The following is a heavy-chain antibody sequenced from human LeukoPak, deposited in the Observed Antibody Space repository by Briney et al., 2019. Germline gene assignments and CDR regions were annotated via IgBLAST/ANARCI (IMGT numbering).Heavy chain of an antibody. J-gene: IGHJ3*02. CDR1: GFTFSSYW. D-gene: IGHD5-12*01. CDR2: IKQDGSEK. Sequence: GGSLRLSCAASGFTFSSYWMSWVRQAPGKGLEWVANIKQDGSEKYYVDSVKGRFTISRDNAKSSLYLQMNSLRAEDTAVYYCARVVATFSDAFDIWGQGTMVTVSS. CDR3: ARVVATFSDAFDI. V-gene: IGHV3-7*01.